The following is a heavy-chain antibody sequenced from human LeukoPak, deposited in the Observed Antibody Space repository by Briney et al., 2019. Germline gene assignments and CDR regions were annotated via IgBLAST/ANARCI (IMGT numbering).Heavy chain of an antibody. CDR1: GASITSGSYY. J-gene: IGHJ4*01. Sequence: SQTLSLTCTVSGASITSGSYYWTWIRQAGGKGPEWIGRIYTSGKTYYHPSLQSRVTTSLDTSKNQISLRLDSVTATDTAVFYCARESIGVVGTSLLDYWGHGTLVTVSS. CDR3: ARESIGVVGTSLLDY. V-gene: IGHV4-61*02. CDR2: IYTSGKT. D-gene: IGHD6-19*01.